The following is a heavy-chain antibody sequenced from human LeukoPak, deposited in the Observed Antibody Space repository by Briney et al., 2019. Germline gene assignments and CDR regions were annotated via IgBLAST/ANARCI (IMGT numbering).Heavy chain of an antibody. CDR2: IYYSGST. Sequence: SETLSLTCTVSGGSISSGSYYWGWIRQPPGKGLEWIGSIYYSGSTYYNPSLKSRVTISVDTSKNQFSLKLSSVTAADTAVYYCARLCENWGGRRFDPWGQGTLVTVSS. J-gene: IGHJ5*02. D-gene: IGHD7-27*01. CDR3: ARLCENWGGRRFDP. CDR1: GGSISSGSYY. V-gene: IGHV4-39*07.